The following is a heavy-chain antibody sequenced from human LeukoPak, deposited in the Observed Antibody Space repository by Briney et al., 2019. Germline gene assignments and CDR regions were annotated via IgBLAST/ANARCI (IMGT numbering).Heavy chain of an antibody. Sequence: PGGSLRLSCAASGFTFSRHGMHWVRQAPDKGLEWVAFIRYDGSDKYYADSVKGRFTISRDNSKNTLYLQMNSLRAEDTAVYYCARESSGSYWGIDYWGQGTLVTVSS. J-gene: IGHJ4*02. V-gene: IGHV3-30*02. CDR3: ARESSGSYWGIDY. CDR1: GFTFSRHG. D-gene: IGHD1-26*01. CDR2: IRYDGSDK.